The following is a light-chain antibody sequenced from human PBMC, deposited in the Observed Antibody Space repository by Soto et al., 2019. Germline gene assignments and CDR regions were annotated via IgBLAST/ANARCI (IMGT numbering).Light chain of an antibody. V-gene: IGLV2-14*01. Sequence: QSALTQPASVSGSPGQSITICCTGTRSDVGGYNYVSWYQHHPGKAPKLLIYEVTNRPAEVSNRFSGSKSRITASLTISGLQSEDEADYYCSSYTSGSTVIFGGGTKLTVL. CDR1: RSDVGGYNY. CDR3: SSYTSGSTVI. J-gene: IGLJ2*01. CDR2: EVT.